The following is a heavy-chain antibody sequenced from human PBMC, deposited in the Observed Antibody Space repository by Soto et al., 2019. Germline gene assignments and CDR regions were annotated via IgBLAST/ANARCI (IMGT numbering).Heavy chain of an antibody. CDR3: GKRRGAGGQFDY. CDR1: GFSFCSYA. D-gene: IGHD2-15*01. CDR2: VDGIWGST. J-gene: IGHJ4*02. Sequence: GGSLRLFCAASGFSFCSYAMGWVCQAPGKGLECVAVDGIWGSTHYADSVKRLITISSDNSKDTLALQMNSLTAEDTAVYFCGKRRGAGGQFDYWGQGALVTVS. V-gene: IGHV3-23*01.